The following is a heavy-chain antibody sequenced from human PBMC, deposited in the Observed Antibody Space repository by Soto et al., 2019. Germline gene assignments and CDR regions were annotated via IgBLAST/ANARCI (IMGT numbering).Heavy chain of an antibody. V-gene: IGHV3-7*05. Sequence: GGSLRLSCAASGFTFSSYWMSWVHQAPGKGLEWVANIKQDGSEKYYVDSVKGRFTISRDNAKNSLYLQMNSLRAEDTAVYYCAREASRDGYNYGAFDIWGQGTMVTVSS. CDR1: GFTFSSYW. CDR2: IKQDGSEK. CDR3: AREASRDGYNYGAFDI. J-gene: IGHJ3*02. D-gene: IGHD5-12*01.